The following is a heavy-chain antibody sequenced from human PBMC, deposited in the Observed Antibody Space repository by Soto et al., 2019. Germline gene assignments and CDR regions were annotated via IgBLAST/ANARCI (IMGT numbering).Heavy chain of an antibody. V-gene: IGHV1-24*01. J-gene: IGHJ4*02. D-gene: IGHD6-19*01. CDR1: GYTLTELS. CDR2: FDPEDGET. Sequence: GASVKVSCKVSGYTLTELSMHWVRQAPGKGLEWMGGFDPEDGETIYAQKFQGRVTMTEDTSTDTAYMELNSLRSEDTAVYYCATGRLAVAGTCFDYWGQGTLVTVSS. CDR3: ATGRLAVAGTCFDY.